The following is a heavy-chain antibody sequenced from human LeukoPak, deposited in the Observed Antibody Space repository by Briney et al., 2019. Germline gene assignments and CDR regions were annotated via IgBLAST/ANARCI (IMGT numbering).Heavy chain of an antibody. CDR2: IYWNDDK. D-gene: IGHD4-17*01. Sequence: SGPTPVKPTQTLTLTCTFSGFSLSTSGVGVGWIRQPPGKALEWLALIYWNDDKRYSPSLKNRLTITKDTSKKQVVLTMTNMDPVDTATYYCERVTTVTDPIAFDYWGHGTLITVSS. CDR3: ERVTTVTDPIAFDY. V-gene: IGHV2-5*01. CDR1: GFSLSTSGVG. J-gene: IGHJ4*01.